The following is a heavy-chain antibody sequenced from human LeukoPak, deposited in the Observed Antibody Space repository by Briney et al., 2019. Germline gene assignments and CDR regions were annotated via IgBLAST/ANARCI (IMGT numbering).Heavy chain of an antibody. D-gene: IGHD1-26*01. Sequence: GASVKVSCKASGYTFTGYYMHWVRXAPGQGLEWMGWINPNSGGTNYAQKFQGRVTMTRDTSISTVYMELSRLRSDDTAVYYCARDQTWGYYMDVWGKGTTVTVSS. J-gene: IGHJ6*03. CDR2: INPNSGGT. CDR3: ARDQTWGYYMDV. V-gene: IGHV1-2*02. CDR1: GYTFTGYY.